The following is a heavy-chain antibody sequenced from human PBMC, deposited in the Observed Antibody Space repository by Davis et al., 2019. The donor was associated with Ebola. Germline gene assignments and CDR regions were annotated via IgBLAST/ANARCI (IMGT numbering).Heavy chain of an antibody. V-gene: IGHV3-33*03. CDR3: ARPSGSYYAGTLDY. CDR1: EFTFSAYA. J-gene: IGHJ4*02. D-gene: IGHD1-26*01. CDR2: IWPDGSNK. Sequence: GESLKISCAASEFTFSAYAMHWVRQAPGKGLEWVAVIWPDGSNKYYADSVKGRFTISRDNSKNTLYLQMNSLRVEDTAVYYCARPSGSYYAGTLDYWGQGDLVTVSS.